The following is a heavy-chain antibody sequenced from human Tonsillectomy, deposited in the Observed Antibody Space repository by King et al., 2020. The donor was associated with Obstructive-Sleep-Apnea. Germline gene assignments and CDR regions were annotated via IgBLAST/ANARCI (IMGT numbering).Heavy chain of an antibody. Sequence: QLVQSGGGLVQPGGSLRLSCAASGFSFSNYAMSWVRQTPGKGLEWVSTISGSGDITYYADSVKGRFTISRDNSKNTLYLQMNSLRAGDTALYYCAKLVGNTGLDYWGQGTLVTVSS. CDR3: AKLVGNTGLDY. D-gene: IGHD2-8*02. J-gene: IGHJ4*02. CDR1: GFSFSNYA. V-gene: IGHV3-23*04. CDR2: ISGSGDIT.